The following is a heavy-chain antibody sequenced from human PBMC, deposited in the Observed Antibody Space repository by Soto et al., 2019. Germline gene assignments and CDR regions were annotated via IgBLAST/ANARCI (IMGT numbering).Heavy chain of an antibody. D-gene: IGHD1-1*01. CDR3: VKVVLQLRWFDP. V-gene: IGHV3-48*02. J-gene: IGHJ5*02. CDR2: ISSRSSTT. Sequence: GGSLRGSCAAPGCTFSSYSMNWVRQAPGKGLEWVSYISSRSSTTYYADSVKGRFTTSRDNANNSLYLQMSSLRDEDTAVYYCVKVVLQLRWFDPWGQGPQVTLS. CDR1: GCTFSSYS.